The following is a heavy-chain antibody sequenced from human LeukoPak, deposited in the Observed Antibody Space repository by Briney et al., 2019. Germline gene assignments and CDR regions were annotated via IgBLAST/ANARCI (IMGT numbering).Heavy chain of an antibody. CDR1: GYTFTSYG. D-gene: IGHD2-15*01. CDR2: ISAYNGNT. V-gene: IGHV1-18*01. CDR3: ARGRSVVVVAASNRYLSDY. Sequence: ASVKVSCKASGYTFTSYGISWVRQAPGQGLEWMGWISAYNGNTNYAQKLQGRVTMTTDTFTSIAYMELRSLRSDDTAVYYCARGRSVVVVAASNRYLSDYWGQGTLVTVSS. J-gene: IGHJ4*02.